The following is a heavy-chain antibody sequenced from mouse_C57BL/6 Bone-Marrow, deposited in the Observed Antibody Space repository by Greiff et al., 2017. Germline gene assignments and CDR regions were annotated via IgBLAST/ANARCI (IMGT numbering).Heavy chain of an antibody. V-gene: IGHV5-16*01. Sequence: EVKLMESEGGLVQPGSSMKLSCTASGFTFSDYYMAWVRQVPEKGLEWVANINYDGSSSYYLDSLKSRFLISRDNAKNILNLQMSSLKSEDTATYYCARKNYGSFDYWGQGTTLTVSS. CDR1: GFTFSDYY. CDR2: INYDGSSS. D-gene: IGHD1-1*01. J-gene: IGHJ2*01. CDR3: ARKNYGSFDY.